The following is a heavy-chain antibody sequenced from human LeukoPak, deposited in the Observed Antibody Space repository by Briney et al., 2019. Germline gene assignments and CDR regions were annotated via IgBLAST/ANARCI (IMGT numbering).Heavy chain of an antibody. CDR2: MNPNNGNT. J-gene: IGHJ4*02. Sequence: AASVKVSCKASGYTVTSYDIIWLRQATGQGLEWMGWMNPNNGNTGYVQKLQGRLTMTRDTSISTAYMELSSLRSEDTAVYYCARDLVDNACDFWGQGTLVTVSS. CDR1: GYTVTSYD. V-gene: IGHV1-8*02. D-gene: IGHD2-8*01. CDR3: ARDLVDNACDF.